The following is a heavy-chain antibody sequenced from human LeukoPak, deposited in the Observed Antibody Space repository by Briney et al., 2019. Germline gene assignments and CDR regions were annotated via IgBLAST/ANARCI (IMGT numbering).Heavy chain of an antibody. Sequence: GGSLRLSCAASGFTMSSYAMSWVRLVQGKGLEWVSSISGSNASTYYADSVKGRFTISRDSSKNTLYLQMNNLRAEDTAPYYCAKDVKATITNGGYFFDYRGQGTLVTVSS. J-gene: IGHJ4*02. CDR1: GFTMSSYA. CDR2: ISGSNAST. D-gene: IGHD5-12*01. V-gene: IGHV3-23*01. CDR3: AKDVKATITNGGYFFDY.